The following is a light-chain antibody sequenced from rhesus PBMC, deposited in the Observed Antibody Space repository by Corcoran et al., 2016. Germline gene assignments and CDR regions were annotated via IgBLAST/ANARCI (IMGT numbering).Light chain of an antibody. CDR2: EVS. CDR3: MQGIEFPPT. V-gene: IGKV2-104*02. Sequence: DIVMTQTPLSLPVTPGEPASISCRSSQSLLDSEDGNTYLDWYLQKPGQSPQLLLYEVSNRASGVPDRFSGSGADTDFTLKISRVEAEDVGVYYCMQGIEFPPTFGQGTKVEIK. CDR1: QSLLDSEDGNTY. J-gene: IGKJ1*01.